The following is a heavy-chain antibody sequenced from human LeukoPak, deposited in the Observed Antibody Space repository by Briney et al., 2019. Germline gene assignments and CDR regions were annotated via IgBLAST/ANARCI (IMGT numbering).Heavy chain of an antibody. V-gene: IGHV3-21*01. J-gene: IGHJ5*02. CDR1: GFTFSSYS. Sequence: PGGSLRLSCAASGFTFSSYSMNWVRQAPGKGLEWVSSIISSSSYIYYADSVKGRFTISRDNAKNSLYLQMSSLRAEDTAVYYCARGGTYYYDSSGNTFDPWGQGTLVTVSS. D-gene: IGHD3-22*01. CDR3: ARGGTYYYDSSGNTFDP. CDR2: IISSSSYI.